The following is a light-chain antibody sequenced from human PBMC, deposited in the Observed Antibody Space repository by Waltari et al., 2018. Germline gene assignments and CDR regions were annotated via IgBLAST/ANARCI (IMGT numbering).Light chain of an antibody. V-gene: IGKV3-15*01. Sequence: EIVMTQSPATLSVSPGERATFPCRASQSVSSNLAWYQQKPGQAPRLLIYGASTRSTGIPARFSGSGSGTEFTLTISSLQSEDFAVYYCQQYNNWRLYTFGQGTKLEIK. CDR1: QSVSSN. J-gene: IGKJ2*01. CDR2: GAS. CDR3: QQYNNWRLYT.